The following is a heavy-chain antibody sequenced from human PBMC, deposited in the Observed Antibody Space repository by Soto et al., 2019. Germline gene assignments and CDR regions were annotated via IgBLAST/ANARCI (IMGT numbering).Heavy chain of an antibody. CDR1: GGSISSSSYY. CDR3: ASTSIDCSSTSCYAFDY. V-gene: IGHV4-39*01. D-gene: IGHD2-2*01. J-gene: IGHJ4*02. CDR2: IYYSGST. Sequence: PSETQSLTCTVSGGSISSSSYYWGWIRQPPGKGLEWIGSIYYSGSTYYNPSLKSRVTISVDTSKNQFSLKLSSVTAADTAVYYCASTSIDCSSTSCYAFDYWGQGTLVTVSS.